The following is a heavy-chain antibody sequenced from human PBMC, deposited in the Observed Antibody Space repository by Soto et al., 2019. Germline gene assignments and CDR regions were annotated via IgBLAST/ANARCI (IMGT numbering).Heavy chain of an antibody. CDR3: SGYCSGGSCYTSIDY. V-gene: IGHV4-34*01. J-gene: IGHJ4*02. D-gene: IGHD2-15*01. Sequence: ASETLSLTCAVYGGSFSGYYWSWIRQPPGKGLEWIGEINHSGSTNYNPSLKSRVTISVDTSKNQFSLKLSSVTAADTAVYYCSGYCSGGSCYTSIDYWGQGTLVTVS. CDR1: GGSFSGYY. CDR2: INHSGST.